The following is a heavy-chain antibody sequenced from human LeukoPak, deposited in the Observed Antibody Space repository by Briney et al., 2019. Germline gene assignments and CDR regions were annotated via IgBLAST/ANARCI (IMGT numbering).Heavy chain of an antibody. CDR1: GGSISSGGYY. CDR2: IYYSGST. Sequence: SQTLSLTCTVSGGSISSGGYYWSWIRQHPGKGLEWNGYIYYSGSTYYNPSLKSRVTISVDTSKNQFSLKLSSVTAADTAVYYCARANTYYDILTGPMGPNWFDPWGQGTLVTVSS. CDR3: ARANTYYDILTGPMGPNWFDP. J-gene: IGHJ5*02. D-gene: IGHD3-9*01. V-gene: IGHV4-31*03.